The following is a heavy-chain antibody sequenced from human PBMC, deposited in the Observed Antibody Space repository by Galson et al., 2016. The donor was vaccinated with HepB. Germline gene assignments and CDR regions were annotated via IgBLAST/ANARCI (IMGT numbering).Heavy chain of an antibody. CDR3: ARGLSSTRGNWFDP. V-gene: IGHV4-31*03. J-gene: IGHJ5*02. D-gene: IGHD5/OR15-5a*01. CDR2: IYQNGHT. Sequence: TLSLTCTLSGASITSGGYYWNWIRQLPGKGLEWIGYIYQNGHTTYNPSLKSRVTISVATSKSQFSLKVTSLTAADTAVYYCARGLSSTRGNWFDPWGQGTQVTVSS. CDR1: GASITSGGYY.